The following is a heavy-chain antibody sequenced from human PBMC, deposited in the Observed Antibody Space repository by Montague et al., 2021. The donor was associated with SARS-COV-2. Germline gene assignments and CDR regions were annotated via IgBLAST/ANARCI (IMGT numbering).Heavy chain of an antibody. CDR3: ARDLLHHRTAIKTNFFGLDV. V-gene: IGHV4-59*01. D-gene: IGHD1-14*01. Sequence: SETLSLTCTVPGGFISSSSWSWIRQPPGKGLEWIGYIYHSGNAYYYPSLKSRVTITIATSMNQFSLSLSSMTAADTAVDFCARDLLHHRTAIKTNFFGLDVWGQGTTVIVSS. J-gene: IGHJ6*02. CDR1: GGFISSSS. CDR2: IYHSGNA.